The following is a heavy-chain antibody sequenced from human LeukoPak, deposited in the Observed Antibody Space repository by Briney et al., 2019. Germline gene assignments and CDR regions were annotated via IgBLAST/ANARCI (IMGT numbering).Heavy chain of an antibody. V-gene: IGHV4-39*01. Sequence: PSETLSLTCTVSGGSISSSSYYWGWIRQPPGKGLEGVGSIYYSGSTYYNPSLKSRVTISVDTSKNQFSLKLSSVTAADTAVYYCARLGDSSGYTVTVDYWGQGTLVTVSS. CDR3: ARLGDSSGYTVTVDY. CDR1: GGSISSSSYY. CDR2: IYYSGST. D-gene: IGHD3-22*01. J-gene: IGHJ4*02.